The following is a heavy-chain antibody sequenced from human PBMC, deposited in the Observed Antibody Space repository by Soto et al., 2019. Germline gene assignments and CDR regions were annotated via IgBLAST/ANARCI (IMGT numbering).Heavy chain of an antibody. CDR2: ISYDGGNQ. V-gene: IGHV3-30*03. Sequence: QVQLVESGGGVVQPGGSLRLSCAASGFTFSNYAMHWVRQAPGEGLQWVALISYDGGNQYFPDSVKGRFTVSRDNSKSTLYLQMNSLRPEDTGVYYCATGEGFGSGNFHVTPSYYYGMDVWGLGTTVTVSS. J-gene: IGHJ6*02. D-gene: IGHD3-10*01. CDR1: GFTFSNYA. CDR3: ATGEGFGSGNFHVTPSYYYGMDV.